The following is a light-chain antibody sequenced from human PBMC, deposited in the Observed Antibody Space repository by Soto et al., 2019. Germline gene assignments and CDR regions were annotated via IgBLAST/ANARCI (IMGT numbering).Light chain of an antibody. CDR1: SSDVKIYNL. CDR3: CSYVGFYVI. CDR2: EGN. V-gene: IGLV2-23*01. J-gene: IGLJ2*01. Sequence: QSVLAQPVSVSGSPGQSITISCTATSSDVKIYNLVSWYQQHPGKAPKLLIYEGNKRPSGDSIRFSGSNSGNTASLTIAGLQAEDEAEYYCCSYVGFYVIFGGGTKLTVL.